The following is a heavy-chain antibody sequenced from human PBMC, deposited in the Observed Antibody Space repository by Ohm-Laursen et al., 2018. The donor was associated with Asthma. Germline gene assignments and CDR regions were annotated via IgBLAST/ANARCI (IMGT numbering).Heavy chain of an antibody. V-gene: IGHV3-74*01. CDR1: GFTFSDYF. CDR2: IFPDGRRT. Sequence: SLRLSCTAPGFTFSDYFMHWVRQGPGEGLVWISHIFPDGRRTNYADSVKGRFTISRDDAKNTLYLQMNSLRADDTAVYYCARGNLEGLQWGQGTLVTVSS. J-gene: IGHJ4*02. CDR3: ARGNLEGLQ. D-gene: IGHD5-24*01.